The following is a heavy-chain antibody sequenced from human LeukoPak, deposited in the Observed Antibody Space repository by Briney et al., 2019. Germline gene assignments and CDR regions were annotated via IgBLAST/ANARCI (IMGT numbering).Heavy chain of an antibody. J-gene: IGHJ3*02. CDR3: ARDLEDSSPFGAFDM. Sequence: GRSLRLSCAASGFTFSNYGMHWVRQVPGKGLEWVAAIWFDGIRKYYSDSVKGRLTISRDNSKNTLYLQMNSLRAEDTAVYYCARDLEDSSPFGAFDMWGQGTMVTVSS. CDR2: IWFDGIRK. CDR1: GFTFSNYG. D-gene: IGHD3-22*01. V-gene: IGHV3-33*01.